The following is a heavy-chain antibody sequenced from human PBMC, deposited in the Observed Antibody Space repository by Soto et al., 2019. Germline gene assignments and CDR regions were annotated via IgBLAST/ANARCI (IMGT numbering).Heavy chain of an antibody. J-gene: IGHJ4*02. CDR2: IYYSGST. V-gene: IGHV4-59*01. CDR1: GGSISSYY. CDR3: ARGRGLDH. D-gene: IGHD3-10*01. Sequence: SETLSLTCTVSGGSISSYYWSWIRQPPGKGLEWIGYIYYSGSTNYNPSLKSRVTISVDTSKNQFSLKLSSVTAADTAVYYCARGRGLDHWGQGTLVTVSS.